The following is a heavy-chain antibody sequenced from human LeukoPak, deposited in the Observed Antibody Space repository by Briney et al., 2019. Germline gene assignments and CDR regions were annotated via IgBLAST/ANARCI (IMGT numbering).Heavy chain of an antibody. CDR1: GGSISSYY. CDR3: ARLGYCSGGSCYNRTFLRYYYYMDV. Sequence: SETLFLTCTVSGGSISSYYWSWIRQPPGKGLEWIGYIYTSGSTNYNPSLKSRVTISVDTSKNQFSLKLSSVTAADTAVYYCARLGYCSGGSCYNRTFLRYYYYMDVWGKGTTVTVSS. D-gene: IGHD2-15*01. CDR2: IYTSGST. J-gene: IGHJ6*03. V-gene: IGHV4-4*09.